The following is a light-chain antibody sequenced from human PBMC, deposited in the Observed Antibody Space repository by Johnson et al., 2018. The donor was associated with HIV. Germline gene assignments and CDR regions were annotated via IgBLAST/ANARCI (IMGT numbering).Light chain of an antibody. J-gene: IGLJ1*01. CDR1: SSNIGNNY. CDR3: GTWDSSLRAYV. CDR2: ENN. Sequence: QSILTQPPSVSAAPGQKVTISCSGSSSNIGNNYVSWYQQLPGTAPKLLIYENNKRPSGIPDRFSGSKSGTSATLGITGLQTGDEADYYGGTWDSSLRAYVFGTGTKVTVL. V-gene: IGLV1-51*02.